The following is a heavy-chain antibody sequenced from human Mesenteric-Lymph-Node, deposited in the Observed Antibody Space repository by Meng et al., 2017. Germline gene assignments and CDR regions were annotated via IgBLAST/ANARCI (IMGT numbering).Heavy chain of an antibody. CDR2: IYYTGST. V-gene: IGHV4-61*08. CDR3: AKGPPADF. CDR1: GGSISSGGYY. J-gene: IGHJ4*02. Sequence: SETLSLTCTVSGGSISSGGYYWSWIRQHPGKGLEWIGYIYYTGSTNYNPSLKSRVTISLDTSKNQFSLKLSSVTAVDTAVYYCAKGPPADFWGPGTLVTVSS.